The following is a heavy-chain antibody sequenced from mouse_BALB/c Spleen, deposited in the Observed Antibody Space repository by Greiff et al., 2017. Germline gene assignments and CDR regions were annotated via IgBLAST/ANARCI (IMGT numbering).Heavy chain of an antibody. D-gene: IGHD6-1*01. CDR2: INPSNGRT. Sequence: QVQLKQPGAELVKPGASVKLSCKASGYTFTSYWMHWVKQRPGQGLEWIGEINPSNGRTNYNEKFKSKATLTVDKSSSTAYMQLSSLTSEDSAVYYCARSAGQVAFAYWGQGTLVTVSA. V-gene: IGHV1S81*02. CDR3: ARSAGQVAFAY. CDR1: GYTFTSYW. J-gene: IGHJ3*01.